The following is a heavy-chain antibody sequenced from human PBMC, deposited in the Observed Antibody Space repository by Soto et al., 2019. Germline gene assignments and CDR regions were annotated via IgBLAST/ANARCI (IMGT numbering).Heavy chain of an antibody. CDR1: GDSISSGGYY. V-gene: IGHV4-31*03. D-gene: IGHD5-18*01. CDR3: ARDQADTDMVFDY. CDR2: IYQRGST. Sequence: PSETLSLTCTVSGDSISSGGYYWTWIRQHPGKGLEWIGYIYQRGSTYYNPSLKSRVTISIDTSKNQFSLNLNSVTAADTAIYYCARDQADTDMVFDYWGQGTLVTVSS. J-gene: IGHJ4*02.